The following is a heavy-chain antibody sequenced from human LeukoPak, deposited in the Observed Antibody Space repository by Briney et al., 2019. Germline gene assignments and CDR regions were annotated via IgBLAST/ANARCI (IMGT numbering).Heavy chain of an antibody. D-gene: IGHD1-1*01. J-gene: IGHJ5*02. Sequence: VESLKISCKGSGYSFTSYWIGWVRQMPGKGLEWMGIIYPGDSDTRYSPSFQGQVTISADKSISTAYLQWSSLKASDTAMYYCARQYERSPSWFDPWGQGTLVTVSS. CDR2: IYPGDSDT. V-gene: IGHV5-51*01. CDR1: GYSFTSYW. CDR3: ARQYERSPSWFDP.